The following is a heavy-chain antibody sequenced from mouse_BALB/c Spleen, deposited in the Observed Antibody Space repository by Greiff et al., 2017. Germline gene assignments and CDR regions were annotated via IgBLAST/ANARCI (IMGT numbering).Heavy chain of an antibody. J-gene: IGHJ1*01. V-gene: IGHV5-4*02. CDR3: ARGYYRYGYFDV. Sequence: EVQLVESGGGLVKPGGSLKLSCAASGFTFSDYYMYWVRQTPEKRLEWVATISDGGSYTYYPDSVKGRFTISRDNAKNNLYLQMSSLKSEDTAMYYCARGYYRYGYFDVWGAGTTVTVSS. CDR2: ISDGGSYT. D-gene: IGHD2-14*01. CDR1: GFTFSDYY.